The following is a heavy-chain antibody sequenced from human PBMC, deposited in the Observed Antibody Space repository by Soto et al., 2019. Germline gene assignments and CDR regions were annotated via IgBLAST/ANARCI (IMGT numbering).Heavy chain of an antibody. Sequence: PSETLSLTCTVSDGYINNHFWSWIRQPAGKGLEWIGHIYMSGTTTYNPSLKSRVTMSVDTPRNQFSLKVSSVTAADTAVYYCARINGGSPDFWGRGALVTVSS. J-gene: IGHJ4*02. CDR2: IYMSGTT. V-gene: IGHV4-4*07. D-gene: IGHD2-15*01. CDR1: DGYINNHF. CDR3: ARINGGSPDF.